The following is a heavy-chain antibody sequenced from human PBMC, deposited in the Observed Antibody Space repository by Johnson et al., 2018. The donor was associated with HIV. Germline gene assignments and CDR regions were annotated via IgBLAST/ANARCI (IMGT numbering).Heavy chain of an antibody. CDR3: ARDREQLVRYAFDI. CDR1: GFTFSSYG. D-gene: IGHD6-6*01. CDR2: ISGSGGST. Sequence: VQLVESGGGVVQPGRSLRLSCAASGFTFSSYGMHWVRQAPGKGLEWVSAISGSGGSTYYADSVKGRFTISRDNSKNTLYLQMNSLRAEDTAVYYCARDREQLVRYAFDIWGQGTMVNVSS. J-gene: IGHJ3*02. V-gene: IGHV3-23*04.